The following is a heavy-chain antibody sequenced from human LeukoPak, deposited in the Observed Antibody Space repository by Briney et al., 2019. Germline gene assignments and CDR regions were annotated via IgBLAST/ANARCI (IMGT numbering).Heavy chain of an antibody. CDR3: AKPHIRMSTVCFFDS. V-gene: IGHV3-23*01. CDR1: GFTFSSYV. D-gene: IGHD5/OR15-5a*01. J-gene: IGHJ4*02. CDR2: IGVRGDDT. Sequence: PGESLRLSCAASGFTFSSYVMSWVRQAPGKGLEWVSGIGVRGDDTYYADSVKGRFTISRDNVDNTLFLQMNSLRAEDTAIYYYAKPHIRMSTVCFFDSWGQGTRVTVSS.